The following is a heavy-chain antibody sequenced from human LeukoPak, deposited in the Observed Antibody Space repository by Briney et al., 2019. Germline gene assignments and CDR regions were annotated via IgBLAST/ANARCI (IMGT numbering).Heavy chain of an antibody. J-gene: IGHJ3*02. CDR3: ARSLGYCSGGSCYRAHDDAFDI. CDR1: GGYFSGYY. D-gene: IGHD2-15*01. CDR2: INHSGST. V-gene: IGHV4-34*01. Sequence: SETLSLTCAVYGGYFSGYYWSWIRQPPGKGLEWIGEINHSGSTNYNPSLKSRVTISVDTSKNQFSLKLSSVTAADTAVYYCARSLGYCSGGSCYRAHDDAFDIWGQGTMVTVSS.